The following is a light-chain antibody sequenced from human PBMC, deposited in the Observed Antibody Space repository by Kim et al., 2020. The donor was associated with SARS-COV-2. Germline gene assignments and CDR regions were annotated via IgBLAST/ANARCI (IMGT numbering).Light chain of an antibody. CDR2: WAS. Sequence: ATINCKSSQSVLYSSNNKSYLAWYQQKPGQPPKLLIYWASTRESGVPDRFSGSGSGTDFTLTISSLQAEDVAVYYCQQYQGAPLTFGGGTKVDIK. V-gene: IGKV4-1*01. CDR1: QSVLYSSNNKSY. J-gene: IGKJ4*01. CDR3: QQYQGAPLT.